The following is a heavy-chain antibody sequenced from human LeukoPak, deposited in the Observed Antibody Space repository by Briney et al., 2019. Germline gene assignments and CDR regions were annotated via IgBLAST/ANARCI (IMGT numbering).Heavy chain of an antibody. J-gene: IGHJ4*02. CDR3: AKGTAQYYYDSSGYYYHY. D-gene: IGHD3-22*01. Sequence: GGSLRLSCAASGFTFSSYAMSWVRQAPGKGLEWVSAISGSGGSTYYADSVKGGFTISRDNSKNTLYLQMNSLRAEDTAVYYCAKGTAQYYYDSSGYYYHYWGQGTLVTVSS. V-gene: IGHV3-23*01. CDR1: GFTFSSYA. CDR2: ISGSGGST.